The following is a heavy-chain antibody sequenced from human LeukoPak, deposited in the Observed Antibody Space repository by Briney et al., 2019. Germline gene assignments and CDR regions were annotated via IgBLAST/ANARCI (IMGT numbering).Heavy chain of an antibody. Sequence: KPGGSLRVSCAASGFTFSNYWMSWVRQAPGKGLEWVANIKQDGSEKYYVDSVKGRFTISRDNAKNSLYLQMNSLRAEDTAVYYCASGSGSYGRFNTAFDYWGQGTLVTVSS. CDR1: GFTFSNYW. D-gene: IGHD3-10*01. J-gene: IGHJ4*02. CDR2: IKQDGSEK. CDR3: ASGSGSYGRFNTAFDY. V-gene: IGHV3-7*01.